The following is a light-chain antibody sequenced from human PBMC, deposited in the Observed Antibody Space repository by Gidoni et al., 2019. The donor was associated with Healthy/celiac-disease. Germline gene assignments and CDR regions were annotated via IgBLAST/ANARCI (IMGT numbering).Light chain of an antibody. CDR1: QSIISY. J-gene: IGKJ4*01. Sequence: EIQMTQSPSSLSASVGDRVTITCRASQSIISYLNWYQQKPGKAPKLLIYAASSLQSGVPSRFSGSGSGTDFTLTISSLQPEDFATYYCQQSYSTPLSFGGGTKVEIK. CDR2: AAS. V-gene: IGKV1-39*01. CDR3: QQSYSTPLS.